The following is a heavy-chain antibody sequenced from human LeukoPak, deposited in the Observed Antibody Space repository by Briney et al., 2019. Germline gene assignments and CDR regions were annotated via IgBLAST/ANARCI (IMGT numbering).Heavy chain of an antibody. D-gene: IGHD2-15*01. V-gene: IGHV3-23*01. CDR3: AKGDLVAPPPRYFDY. CDR2: ISGGGGST. Sequence: PGGSLRLSCVASGFTFSNYAMSWVRQAPGKGLEWVSGISGGGGSTYYADSVKGRFTISRDNSKNTLYVQMNSLRAEDTAVYYCAKGDLVAPPPRYFDYWGQGTLVTVSS. CDR1: GFTFSNYA. J-gene: IGHJ4*02.